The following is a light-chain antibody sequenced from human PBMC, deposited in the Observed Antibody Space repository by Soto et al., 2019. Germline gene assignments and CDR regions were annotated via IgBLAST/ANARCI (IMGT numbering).Light chain of an antibody. CDR2: NNN. J-gene: IGLJ1*01. CDR1: GSNIGSNT. V-gene: IGLV1-44*01. CDR3: AAWDDSLSGYV. Sequence: QSVLTQPPSASETPGQRVSISCSGSGSNIGSNTVHWYQQLPGTAPKPLMYNNNQRPSGVPDRFSGSKSGTSASLAISGLQSEDEADYYCAAWDDSLSGYVFGTGNKLTVL.